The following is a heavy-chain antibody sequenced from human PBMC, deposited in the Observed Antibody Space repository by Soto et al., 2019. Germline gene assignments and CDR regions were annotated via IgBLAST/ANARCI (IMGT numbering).Heavy chain of an antibody. J-gene: IGHJ4*02. Sequence: QVQLVQSGAEVKKPGSSVKVSCKASGGTFSSNPISWMRQAPGQGLEWVGGTIPTVGAGSYAQRFQGRVTITADKSTNTAYMELGNLRPEDTAVYYCARRQSNGYNRYFDSWGQGTLVTVSS. CDR2: TIPTVGAG. D-gene: IGHD5-12*01. CDR1: GGTFSSNP. CDR3: ARRQSNGYNRYFDS. V-gene: IGHV1-69*06.